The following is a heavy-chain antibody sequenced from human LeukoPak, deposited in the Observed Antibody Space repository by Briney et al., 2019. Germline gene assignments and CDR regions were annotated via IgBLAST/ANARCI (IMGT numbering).Heavy chain of an antibody. Sequence: SETLSLTCAVYGGSFSGYYWSLIRQPPGKGLEWIGEINHSGSTNYNPSLKSRVTISVDTSKNQFSLKLSSVTAADTAVDYCARSYDFWSGYSYYFDYWGQGTLVTVSS. CDR1: GGSFSGYY. J-gene: IGHJ4*02. CDR2: INHSGST. CDR3: ARSYDFWSGYSYYFDY. V-gene: IGHV4-34*01. D-gene: IGHD3-3*01.